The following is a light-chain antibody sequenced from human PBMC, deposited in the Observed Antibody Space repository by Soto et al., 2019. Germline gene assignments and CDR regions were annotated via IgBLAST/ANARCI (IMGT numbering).Light chain of an antibody. CDR1: QSISIY. J-gene: IGKJ1*01. Sequence: EIQMTRSPSSLSASIGDRVTIAFLASQSISIYLNWYQQKPGKAPRLLIYAATSLQSGVPSRFSGGGSGADFTLTVSSLQPEDFATYYCQQSYSTPHTFGQGTKVDI. CDR2: AAT. CDR3: QQSYSTPHT. V-gene: IGKV1-39*01.